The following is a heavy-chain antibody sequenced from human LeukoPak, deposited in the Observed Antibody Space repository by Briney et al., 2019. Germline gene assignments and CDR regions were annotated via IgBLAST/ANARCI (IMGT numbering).Heavy chain of an antibody. CDR2: ITSTSSYI. J-gene: IGHJ3*01. CDR3: AVAGSGTFDV. CDR1: GFTFSSYW. V-gene: IGHV3-21*04. Sequence: GGSLRLSCAASGFTFSSYWMSWVRQAPGKGLEWVSSITSTSSYIYYADSVKGRFTISRDNSKNTLYLQMNSLRAEDTAVYYCAVAGSGTFDVWGQGTMVTVSS. D-gene: IGHD3-10*01.